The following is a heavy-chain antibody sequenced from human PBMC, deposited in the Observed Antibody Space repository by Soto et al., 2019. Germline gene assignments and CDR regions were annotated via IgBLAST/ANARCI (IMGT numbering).Heavy chain of an antibody. CDR3: ARADFWIVYYRYYYYYYMDV. D-gene: IGHD3-3*01. J-gene: IGHJ6*03. CDR2: IYYSGST. CDR1: GGSISSYY. V-gene: IGHV4-59*01. Sequence: SETLSLTCTVSGGSISSYYWSWIRQPPGKGLEWIGYIYYSGSTNYNPSLKSRVTISVDTSKNQFSLKLSSVTAADTAVYYCARADFWIVYYRYYYYYYMDVWGKVTTVTV.